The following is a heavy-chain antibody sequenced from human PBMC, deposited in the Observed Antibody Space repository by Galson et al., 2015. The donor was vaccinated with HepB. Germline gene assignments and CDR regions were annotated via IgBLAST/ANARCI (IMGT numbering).Heavy chain of an antibody. V-gene: IGHV3-23*01. J-gene: IGHJ3*02. Sequence: SLRLSCAASGFTFSSYAMSWVRQAPGKGLEWVSAISGSGGSTYYADSVKGRFTISRDNSKNTLYLQMNSLRAEDTAVYYCTTGFAQWELLPYSDAFDIWGQGTMVTVSS. CDR1: GFTFSSYA. D-gene: IGHD1-26*01. CDR2: ISGSGGST. CDR3: TTGFAQWELLPYSDAFDI.